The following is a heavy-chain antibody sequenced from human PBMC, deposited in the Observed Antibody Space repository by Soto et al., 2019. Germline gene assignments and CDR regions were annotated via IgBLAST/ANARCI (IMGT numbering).Heavy chain of an antibody. CDR2: VSTNGGTS. V-gene: IGHV3-64D*06. D-gene: IGHD5-12*01. CDR1: GFTFSIHA. CDR3: VKDRAPRDGYKTQPGS. Sequence: GGSLRLSCSASGFTFSIHAMHWVRQAPGKGLEYVSAVSTNGGTSYYADSVKGRFTISRDNSRNTLYLQMNSLRPEDTAVYYCVKDRAPRDGYKTQPGSWGLGTLVTVSS. J-gene: IGHJ5*02.